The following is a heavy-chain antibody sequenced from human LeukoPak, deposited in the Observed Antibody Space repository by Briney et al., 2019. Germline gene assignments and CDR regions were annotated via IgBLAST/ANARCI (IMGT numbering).Heavy chain of an antibody. D-gene: IGHD2-2*01. CDR3: ARGLPATLLDY. V-gene: IGHV3-11*01. CDR2: ISSSGSTI. Sequence: GGSLRLSCGASGFTFSNAWMTWARQAPGKGLEWVSYISSSGSTIYYADSVKGRFTISRDNAKNSLYLQMNSLRAEDTAIYYCARGLPATLLDYWGQGTLVTVSS. CDR1: GFTFSNAW. J-gene: IGHJ4*02.